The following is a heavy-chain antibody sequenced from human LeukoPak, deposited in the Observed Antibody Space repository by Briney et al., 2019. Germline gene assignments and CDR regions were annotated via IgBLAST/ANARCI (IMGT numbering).Heavy chain of an antibody. J-gene: IGHJ4*02. CDR2: IIPIFGTA. D-gene: IGHD6-19*01. Sequence: SVKVSCTASGGTFSSYAISWVRQAPGQGLAWMGGIIPIFGTANYAQKFQGRVTITADESTSTAHMELSSLRSEDTAVYYCATVRQWPPRGYWGQGTLVTVSS. CDR3: ATVRQWPPRGY. V-gene: IGHV1-69*01. CDR1: GGTFSSYA.